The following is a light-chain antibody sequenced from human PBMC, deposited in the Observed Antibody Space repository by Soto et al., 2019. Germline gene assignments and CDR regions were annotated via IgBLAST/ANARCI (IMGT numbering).Light chain of an antibody. Sequence: DIQMTQSPSSLSASVGDRVTITCRASQTISSYLNWYQQTPGRAPKLLIYAASSLQGGVPSRFSDSGSGKDFTLTISSLQPEDFATFYCQQTYSTPSTWTFGQGTKVEIK. CDR2: AAS. V-gene: IGKV1-39*01. CDR1: QTISSY. CDR3: QQTYSTPSTWT. J-gene: IGKJ1*01.